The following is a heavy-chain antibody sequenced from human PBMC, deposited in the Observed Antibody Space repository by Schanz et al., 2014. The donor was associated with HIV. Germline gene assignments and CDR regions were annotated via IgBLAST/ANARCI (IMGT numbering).Heavy chain of an antibody. J-gene: IGHJ3*02. Sequence: EVQLVESGGHLVQPGRSLRLSCAASGFTFTDYAMHWVRQVPGKGLEWVAGISWHGYTVGYADSVKDRFTISRDNGRNSLYLQMNSLRPEDTALYYCAKDIFYDSSGLNPGWGSFDIWGQGTLVTVSS. D-gene: IGHD3-22*01. CDR2: ISWHGYTV. CDR3: AKDIFYDSSGLNPGWGSFDI. V-gene: IGHV3-9*01. CDR1: GFTFTDYA.